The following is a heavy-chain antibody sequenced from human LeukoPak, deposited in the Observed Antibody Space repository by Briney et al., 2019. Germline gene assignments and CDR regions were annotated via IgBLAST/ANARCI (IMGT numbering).Heavy chain of an antibody. V-gene: IGHV3-64D*06. CDR3: VKDLYYDNSGYYSGAFDY. CDR2: INSNGGRT. D-gene: IGHD3-22*01. J-gene: IGHJ4*02. CDR1: GFTFKKYA. Sequence: PGGSLRLSCSASGFTFKKYAMHWVRQAPGKGLEYVSAINSNGGRTYYADSVKGRFTISRDDSKNTLFLQMSRLRVEGTAVYYCVKDLYYDNSGYYSGAFDYWGQGTLVTVSS.